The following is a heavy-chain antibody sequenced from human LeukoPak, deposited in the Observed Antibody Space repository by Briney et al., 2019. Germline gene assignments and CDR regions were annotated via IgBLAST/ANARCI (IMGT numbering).Heavy chain of an antibody. Sequence: GGSLRLSCAASGFTFSSYEMNWVRQAPGKGLEWVSSITASSTAIYSADSVKGRFTVSRDNAKNFLYLQMNSLRAEDTAVYYCARTYYDILTGYNPYFDYWGQGILVTVSS. CDR3: ARTYYDILTGYNPYFDY. CDR2: ITASSTAI. J-gene: IGHJ4*02. V-gene: IGHV3-48*03. CDR1: GFTFSSYE. D-gene: IGHD3-9*01.